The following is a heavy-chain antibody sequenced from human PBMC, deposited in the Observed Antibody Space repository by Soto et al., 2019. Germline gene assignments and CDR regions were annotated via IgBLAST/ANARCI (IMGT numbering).Heavy chain of an antibody. V-gene: IGHV3-21*01. CDR3: ARKRAGGRFLDY. CDR1: GFTFSSYG. CDR2: ISSSSTYI. D-gene: IGHD1-26*01. J-gene: IGHJ4*02. Sequence: GGSLRLSSVSSGFTFSSYGMNWVRQAPGKGLEWVSSISSSSTYIDYADSVKGRFTVSRDNAKNSLFLQMENLRVEDTAVFYCARKRAGGRFLDYWGQGTLVTVSS.